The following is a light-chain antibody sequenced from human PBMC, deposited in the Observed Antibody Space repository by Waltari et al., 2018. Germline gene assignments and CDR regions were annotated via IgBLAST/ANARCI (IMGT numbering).Light chain of an antibody. CDR3: AAWDGSLNGYV. V-gene: IGLV1-44*01. Sequence: QSVLTQPPSASGTPGHRVPIPCSGRRSNIGSHTVNRYQQLPGTAPKLLISSNNQRPSGVPDRFSGSKSGTSGSLAISGLQSEDEADYYCAAWDGSLNGYVFGTGTKVTVL. J-gene: IGLJ1*01. CDR1: RSNIGSHT. CDR2: SNN.